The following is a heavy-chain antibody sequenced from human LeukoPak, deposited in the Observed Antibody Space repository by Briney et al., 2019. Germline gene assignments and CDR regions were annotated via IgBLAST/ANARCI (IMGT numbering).Heavy chain of an antibody. CDR3: AKHNTGNYYDY. J-gene: IGHJ4*02. Sequence: GGSLRLSCAASGFSVSTNYMSWVRQAPGQGLEWVSLIYSDGSTYYADSVKGRFTISRDKSKNTLYLQMNSLRAEDAAVYYCAKHNTGNYYDYWGQGALVTVSS. CDR2: IYSDGST. CDR1: GFSVSTNY. V-gene: IGHV3-53*01. D-gene: IGHD1-26*01.